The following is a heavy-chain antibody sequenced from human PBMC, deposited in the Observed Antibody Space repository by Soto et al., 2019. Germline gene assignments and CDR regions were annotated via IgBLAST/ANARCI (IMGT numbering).Heavy chain of an antibody. J-gene: IGHJ4*02. D-gene: IGHD4-17*01. CDR2: IYWDDDK. V-gene: IGHV2-5*02. CDR1: GFSLTTSGVS. Sequence: QITLKESGPTLVKPTQTLTLTCTFSGFSLTTSGVSVGWIRQPPGKALEWLALIYWDDDKRDSPSLTNRLTIXKXXSTNQVVLTMTNMDPVDTATYYCAHLDYGDSTSDYWGQGTLVTVSS. CDR3: AHLDYGDSTSDY.